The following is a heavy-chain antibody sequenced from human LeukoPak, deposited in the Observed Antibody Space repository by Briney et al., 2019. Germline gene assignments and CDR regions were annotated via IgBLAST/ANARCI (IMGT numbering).Heavy chain of an antibody. CDR2: ISWNSGSI. D-gene: IGHD2-15*01. J-gene: IGHJ4*02. CDR3: AKARAATSVYFDY. V-gene: IGHV3-9*01. Sequence: GGSLRLSCAASGFTFYDYAMHWVRPAPGKGREWVSDISWNSGSIGYADSVKGRFTFSRDNAKNSLYLQMKSLRAEDTALYYCAKARAATSVYFDYWGQGTLVTVSS. CDR1: GFTFYDYA.